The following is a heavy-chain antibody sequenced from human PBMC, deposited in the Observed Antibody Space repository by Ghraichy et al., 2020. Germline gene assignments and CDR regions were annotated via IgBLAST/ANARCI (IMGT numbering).Heavy chain of an antibody. D-gene: IGHD6-6*01. Sequence: SETLSLTCTVSGGSISSYYWSWIRQPAGKGLEWIGRIYTSGSTNYNPSLKSRVTMSVDTSKNQFSLKLSSVTAADTAVYYCARDTAARFYYYYGMDVWGQGTTVTVSS. V-gene: IGHV4-4*07. CDR2: IYTSGST. J-gene: IGHJ6*02. CDR1: GGSISSYY. CDR3: ARDTAARFYYYYGMDV.